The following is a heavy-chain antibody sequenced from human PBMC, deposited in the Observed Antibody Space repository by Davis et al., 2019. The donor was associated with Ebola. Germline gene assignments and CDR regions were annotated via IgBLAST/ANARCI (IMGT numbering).Heavy chain of an antibody. Sequence: PSETLSLTCTVSGGSISSGGYYWSWIRQPPGKGLEWIGYIYYSGSTNYNPSLKSRVTISVDTSKNQFSLKLSSVTAADTAVYYCARVLYYDSSGYIDYWGQGTLVTVSS. CDR3: ARVLYYDSSGYIDY. CDR2: IYYSGST. J-gene: IGHJ4*02. D-gene: IGHD3-22*01. CDR1: GGSISSGGYY. V-gene: IGHV4-61*08.